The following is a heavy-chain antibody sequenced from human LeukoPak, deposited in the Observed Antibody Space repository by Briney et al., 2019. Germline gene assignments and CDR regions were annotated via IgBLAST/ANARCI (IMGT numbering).Heavy chain of an antibody. J-gene: IGHJ5*01. V-gene: IGHV3-7*05. D-gene: IGHD2-8*01. CDR2: IREDGSDK. CDR3: ARYLHDNGAFDS. CDR1: GFTVSSNY. Sequence: SGGSLRLSCAASGFTVSSNYMSWGRQAPGKGLEWVANIREDGSDKYYVDSVKGRFTISRDNAKNSLYLQMNNLRAEDTAVYYCARYLHDNGAFDSWGQGTLVTVSS.